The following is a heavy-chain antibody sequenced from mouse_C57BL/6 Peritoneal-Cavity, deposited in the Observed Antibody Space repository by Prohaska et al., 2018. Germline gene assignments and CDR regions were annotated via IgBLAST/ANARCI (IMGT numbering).Heavy chain of an antibody. V-gene: IGHV1-9*01. J-gene: IGHJ4*01. CDR3: ARLDYDRDYYAMDY. D-gene: IGHD2-4*01. CDR2: ILPGSCST. Sequence: QVQLQQSGAELMKPGASVKLSCKATGYTFTGYWIEWVKQRPGHGLEWIGWILPGSCSTNYNEKFKGKATFTADTSSNTAYMQLSSLTTEDSAIYYCARLDYDRDYYAMDYWGQGTSVTVSS. CDR1: GYTFTGYW.